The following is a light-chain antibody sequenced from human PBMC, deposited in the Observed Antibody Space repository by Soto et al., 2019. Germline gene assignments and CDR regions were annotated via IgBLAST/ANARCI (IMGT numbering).Light chain of an antibody. J-gene: IGKJ5*01. Sequence: EIVMTQSPATMSVSPGERATLSCRASQSVSSNLAWYQQKPGQAPRVIIYGASTRATGIPDRFSGSGSGTDLNLTISSLEPEDFAVYYCQQRSNWPITFGQGTRLEIK. CDR1: QSVSSN. CDR3: QQRSNWPIT. CDR2: GAS. V-gene: IGKV3-15*01.